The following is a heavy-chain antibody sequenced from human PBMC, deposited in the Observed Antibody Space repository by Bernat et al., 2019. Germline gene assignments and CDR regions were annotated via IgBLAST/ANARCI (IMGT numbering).Heavy chain of an antibody. J-gene: IGHJ4*02. Sequence: QVQLQESGPGLVKPSETLSLTCTVSGGSISSYYWSWLLQSPGKGLGCIGYIYDSGLTNYNPALKSRVTIAVDTSKKHFSRKRSSVTAADTAVYYCARRYSKGWCFEYCGLGTLVSVSS. V-gene: IGHV4-59*08. CDR1: GGSISSYY. CDR3: ARRYSKGWCFEY. D-gene: IGHD6-19*01. CDR2: IYDSGLT.